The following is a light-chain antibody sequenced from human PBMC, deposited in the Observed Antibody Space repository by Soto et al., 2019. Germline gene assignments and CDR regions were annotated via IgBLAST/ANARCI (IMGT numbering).Light chain of an antibody. J-gene: IGLJ1*01. CDR1: SSDVGGYDF. Sequence: VLTQPPSASGSPGQSVTISCTGTSSDVGGYDFVAWHQQHPGKAPRLMIYDVSKRPSGVPDRFSGSKSGYTASLTVSGLQAEDEADYYCSSFVGGNIYVFGTGTKVTVL. V-gene: IGLV2-8*01. CDR2: DVS. CDR3: SSFVGGNIYV.